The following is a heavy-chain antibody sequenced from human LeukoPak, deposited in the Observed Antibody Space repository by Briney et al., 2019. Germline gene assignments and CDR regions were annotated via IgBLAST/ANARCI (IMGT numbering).Heavy chain of an antibody. Sequence: SETLSLTCTVSGGSISSYYWSWIRQPPGKGLEWIGYIYYSGSTNYNPSLKSRVTISVDRSKNQFSLKLSSVTAADTAVYYCARIGGSSSSPFDYWGQGTLVTVSS. CDR3: ARIGGSSSSPFDY. CDR2: IYYSGST. J-gene: IGHJ4*02. CDR1: GGSISSYY. D-gene: IGHD6-6*01. V-gene: IGHV4-59*12.